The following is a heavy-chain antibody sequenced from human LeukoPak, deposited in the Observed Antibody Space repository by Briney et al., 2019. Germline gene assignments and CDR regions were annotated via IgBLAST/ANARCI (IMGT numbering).Heavy chain of an antibody. CDR1: GGSISSSSYY. Sequence: SETLSLTCTVSGGSISSSSYYWGWIRQPPGKGLEWIGSIYYSGSTNYNPSLKSRVTISVDTSKNQFSLKLSSVTAADTALYHCARERTVGATIVFDYWGQGTLVTVSS. V-gene: IGHV4-39*07. D-gene: IGHD1-26*01. J-gene: IGHJ4*02. CDR2: IYYSGST. CDR3: ARERTVGATIVFDY.